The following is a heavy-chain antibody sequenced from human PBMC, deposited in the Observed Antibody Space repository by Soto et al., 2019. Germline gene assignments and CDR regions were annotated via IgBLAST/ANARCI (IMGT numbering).Heavy chain of an antibody. CDR2: IWYDGSKK. V-gene: IGHV3-33*01. D-gene: IGHD3-10*01. CDR3: ARLGGSGGDSIEH. CDR1: GFPFSKYG. J-gene: IGHJ4*02. Sequence: QVQLVESGGGVVQPGRSLRLSCAASGFPFSKYGMHWVRQAPGKGLEWVAIIWYDGSKKYYGDSVKGRFTISRDNSKDTLFLQMNSRRADDTAMYYWARLGGSGGDSIEHWGQGTLVTVSS.